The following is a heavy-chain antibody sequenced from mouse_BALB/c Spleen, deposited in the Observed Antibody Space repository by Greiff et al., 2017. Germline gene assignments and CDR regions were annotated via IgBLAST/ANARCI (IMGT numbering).Heavy chain of an antibody. CDR3: VRDRGGNYRYWYFDV. Sequence: EVQLVETGGGLVQPKGSLKLSCAASGFTFNTNAMNWVRQAPGKGLEWVARIRSKSNNYATYYADSVKDRFTISRDDSQSMLYLQMNNLKTEDTAMYYCVRDRGGNYRYWYFDVWGAGTTVTVSS. CDR1: GFTFNTNA. D-gene: IGHD2-1*01. J-gene: IGHJ1*01. CDR2: IRSKSNNYAT. V-gene: IGHV10S3*01.